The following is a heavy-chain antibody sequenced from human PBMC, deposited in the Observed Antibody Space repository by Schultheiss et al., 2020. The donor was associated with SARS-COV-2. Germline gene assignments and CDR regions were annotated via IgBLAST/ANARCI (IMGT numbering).Heavy chain of an antibody. J-gene: IGHJ5*02. CDR2: IDWDDDK. Sequence: SGPTLVKPTQTLTLTCTFSGFSLSTSGMCVSWIRQPPGKALEWLALIDWDDDKRYSPSLKSRLTITKDTSKNQVVLTMTNMDPVDTATYYCAHRHAGDPPYWFDPWGQGTLVTVSS. D-gene: IGHD7-27*01. CDR1: GFSLSTSGMC. CDR3: AHRHAGDPPYWFDP. V-gene: IGHV2-5*08.